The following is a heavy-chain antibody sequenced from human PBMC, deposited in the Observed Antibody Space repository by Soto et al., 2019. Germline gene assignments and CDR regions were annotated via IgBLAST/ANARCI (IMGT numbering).Heavy chain of an antibody. CDR1: GGTFSSYT. J-gene: IGHJ6*03. CDR3: AIVRRDSYIDV. CDR2: IIPILGIE. V-gene: IGHV1-69*02. Sequence: QVQLVQSGAEVKKPGSSVKVSCKASGGTFSSYTISWVRQAPGQGLEWMGRIIPILGIENYAQKFQGRVTITADKSTSTANMELSSLRSEDTVVYYCAIVRRDSYIDVLGQGTPVTVSS.